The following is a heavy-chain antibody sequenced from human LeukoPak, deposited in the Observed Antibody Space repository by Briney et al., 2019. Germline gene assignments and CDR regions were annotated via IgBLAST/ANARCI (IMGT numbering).Heavy chain of an antibody. CDR3: ARLTTMTTTGGPFDY. V-gene: IGHV3-48*03. Sequence: GGSLRLSCAASGFTFSSYEMSWVRQAPGKGLEWASYITSSGNTIYYADSVKGRFTISRDNAKNSLYLQMNSLRAEDTAVYYCARLTTMTTTGGPFDYWGQGTLVTVSS. J-gene: IGHJ4*02. CDR2: ITSSGNTI. CDR1: GFTFSSYE. D-gene: IGHD4-17*01.